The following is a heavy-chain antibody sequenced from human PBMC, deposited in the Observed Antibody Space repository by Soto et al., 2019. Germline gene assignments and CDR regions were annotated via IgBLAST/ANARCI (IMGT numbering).Heavy chain of an antibody. CDR2: DYYTGSA. CDR3: AGQDNGGSYPLDY. CDR1: GASLTSYY. J-gene: IGHJ4*02. V-gene: IGHV4-59*08. Sequence: HVQLQESGPGLVKPSETLSLPCTVSGASLTSYYWAWIRQPPGKGLEYIGHDYYTGSADDSPSLKSPVTMSVDTSKNQFALILNSVTAADTALYFCAGQDNGGSYPLDYWGQGTLVTVSS. D-gene: IGHD2-8*01.